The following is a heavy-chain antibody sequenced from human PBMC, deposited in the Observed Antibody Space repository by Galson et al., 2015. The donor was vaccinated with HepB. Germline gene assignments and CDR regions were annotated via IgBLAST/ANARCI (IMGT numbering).Heavy chain of an antibody. J-gene: IGHJ6*02. CDR3: ARVTSIYDFSSRAYSYYYYGMDV. D-gene: IGHD6-19*01. V-gene: IGHV7-4-1*02. CDR2: INTKTGNP. Sequence: SVKVSCKASGYTFANYFMNWVRQAPGQGLEWMGGINTKTGNPTYAQGFTGRYVFSLDTSVSTAYLQISRLKTEDTAVYYCARVTSIYDFSSRAYSYYYYGMDVWGQGTTVAVSS. CDR1: GYTFANYF.